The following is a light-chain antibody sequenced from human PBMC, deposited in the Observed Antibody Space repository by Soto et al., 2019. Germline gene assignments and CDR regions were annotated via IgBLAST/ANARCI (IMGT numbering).Light chain of an antibody. CDR3: AAWDDNLSAHVV. V-gene: IGLV1-47*01. CDR2: RNN. Sequence: QPVLTQPPSASGTPGQRVTISCSGSSSNIGSNYVYWYQQLPGTAPKLLIYRNNQRPSGVPDRFSGSKSGTSASLAISGLRSEDEADYYCAAWDDNLSAHVVFGGGTQLTVL. CDR1: SSNIGSNY. J-gene: IGLJ2*01.